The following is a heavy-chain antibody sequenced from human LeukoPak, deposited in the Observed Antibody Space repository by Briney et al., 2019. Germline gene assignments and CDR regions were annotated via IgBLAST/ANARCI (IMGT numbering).Heavy chain of an antibody. CDR3: ARDHRRDDSSGPRKGFDY. Sequence: SGGGVVQPGGSLRLSCAASGFTFSSCGMHWVRQAPGKGLEWVAFIRYDGSNKYYADSVKGRFTISRDNSKNTLYLQMNSLRAEDTAVYYCARDHRRDDSSGPRKGFDYWGQGTLVTVSS. CDR1: GFTFSSCG. J-gene: IGHJ4*02. V-gene: IGHV3-30*02. CDR2: IRYDGSNK. D-gene: IGHD3-22*01.